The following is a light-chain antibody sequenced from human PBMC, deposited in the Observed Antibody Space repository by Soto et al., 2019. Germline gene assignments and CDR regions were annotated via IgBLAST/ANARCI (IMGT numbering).Light chain of an antibody. CDR2: GAS. J-gene: IGKJ4*01. CDR1: QSISDY. CDR3: QQYGSSPPELT. Sequence: EIVMTQSPATLSVSPGGRATLSCRASQSISDYLAWYQQKPGQAPRLLIYGASSRATGIPDRFSGSGSGTDFTLTISRLEPEDFAVYYCQQYGSSPPELTFGGGTKVDIK. V-gene: IGKV3-20*01.